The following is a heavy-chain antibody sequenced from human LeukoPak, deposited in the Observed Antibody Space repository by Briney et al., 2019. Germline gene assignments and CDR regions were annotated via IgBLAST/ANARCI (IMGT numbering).Heavy chain of an antibody. Sequence: SQTLSLTRTVSGGSITNYYWNWIRQPPGKDLEWIGCVSYSGRTHYSSPLKSRVPISVDTSKNQFSLSLRSVTAAATAVYSCARPGRQDAYTGHYLYFDRWGRGTLVTVSS. V-gene: IGHV4-59*01. D-gene: IGHD3-16*01. J-gene: IGHJ2*01. CDR3: ARPGRQDAYTGHYLYFDR. CDR2: VSYSGRT. CDR1: GGSITNYY.